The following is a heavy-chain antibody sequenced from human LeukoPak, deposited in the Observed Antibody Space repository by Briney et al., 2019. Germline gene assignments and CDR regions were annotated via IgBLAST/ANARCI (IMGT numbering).Heavy chain of an antibody. J-gene: IGHJ4*02. CDR1: GYTFTSYP. CDR2: SNGGNGNT. V-gene: IGHV1-3*02. CDR3: AKDLFYDSSGYSEDY. Sequence: ASVKVSCKASGYTFTSYPIHWVRQAPGQRLEWMGWSNGGNGNTKYSQEFQDRVTITRDTSASKAYMELSSLRAEDTAVYYCAKDLFYDSSGYSEDYWGQGTLVTVSS. D-gene: IGHD3-22*01.